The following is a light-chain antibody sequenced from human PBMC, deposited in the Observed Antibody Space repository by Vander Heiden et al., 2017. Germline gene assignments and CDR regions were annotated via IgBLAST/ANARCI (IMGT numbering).Light chain of an antibody. V-gene: IGKV1-39*01. J-gene: IGKJ5*01. CDR2: PAN. Sequence: DFLVTQSPSSLSASVGDRVTITCRANYNIETYLYWYQQKPGKAPKFLIAPANSLQEGVPSRFSGSGSGTVFTLTISSLQPEDSATYYCQQSYSPPITFGQGTRLEIK. CDR1: YNIETY. CDR3: QQSYSPPIT.